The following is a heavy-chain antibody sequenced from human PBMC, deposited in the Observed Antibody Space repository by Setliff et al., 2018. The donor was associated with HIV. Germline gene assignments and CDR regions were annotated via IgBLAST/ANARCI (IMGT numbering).Heavy chain of an antibody. V-gene: IGHV4-39*01. CDR2: IYYSGST. CDR1: GGSISSSVYY. D-gene: IGHD3-22*01. CDR3: ARIGRWEIVATSTFFYYYMDV. J-gene: IGHJ6*03. Sequence: SETLSLTCTVSGGSISSSVYYWGWIRQPPGKGLEWMGNIYYSGSTHHNPSLDSRVATSVDTSKNQFSLKLSSVTAADKAVYYCARIGRWEIVATSTFFYYYMDVWGKGTTVTVSS.